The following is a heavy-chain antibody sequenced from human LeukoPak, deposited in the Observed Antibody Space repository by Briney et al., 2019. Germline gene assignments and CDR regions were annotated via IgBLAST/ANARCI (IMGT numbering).Heavy chain of an antibody. Sequence: SQTLSLTCTVSGGSISSGSYYWSWIRQPAGKGLEWIGHIYSSGSTNYNPSLKSRVTMSVDTSKNQFSLKLSSVIAADTAVYYCARASYQGYYYFMDVWGKGTTVTVSS. J-gene: IGHJ6*03. CDR3: ARASYQGYYYFMDV. CDR2: IYSSGST. V-gene: IGHV4-61*09. CDR1: GGSISSGSYY.